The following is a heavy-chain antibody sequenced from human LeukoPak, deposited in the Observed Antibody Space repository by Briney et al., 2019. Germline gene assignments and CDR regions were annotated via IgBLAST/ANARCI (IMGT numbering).Heavy chain of an antibody. J-gene: IGHJ4*02. Sequence: GGSLRLSCAASGFTFSSYAMSWVRQAPGKGLEWVSVISGSGGSTYYADSVKGRFTISRDNSKNTLYLQMNSLRAEDTAVYYCAKPTSYYDFWSGYSSYWGQGTLVTVSS. V-gene: IGHV3-23*01. D-gene: IGHD3-3*01. CDR2: ISGSGGST. CDR3: AKPTSYYDFWSGYSSY. CDR1: GFTFSSYA.